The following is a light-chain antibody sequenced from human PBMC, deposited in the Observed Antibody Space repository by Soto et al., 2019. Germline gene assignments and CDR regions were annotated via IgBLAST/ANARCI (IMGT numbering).Light chain of an antibody. V-gene: IGKV3-15*01. J-gene: IGKJ2*01. CDR1: QSVSSN. Sequence: EIVMTQSPATLSVSQGERATLSCRASQSVSSNLAWVQQKPGQAPRLLLYAVSTRATGVPGRFSGSGSGTEFTLTISSLQAEDSAVYYCQQHNHWPSFGQGTKLEIK. CDR3: QQHNHWPS. CDR2: AVS.